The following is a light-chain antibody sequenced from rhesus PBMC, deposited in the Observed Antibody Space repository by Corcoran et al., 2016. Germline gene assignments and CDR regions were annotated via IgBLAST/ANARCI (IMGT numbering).Light chain of an antibody. J-gene: IGKJ2*01. CDR1: QSVSTY. CDR2: SEA. V-gene: IGKV3-10*01. CDR3: YQHSSGYS. Sequence: ILTQSPATLSLSPGERATLSCRASQSVSTYLAWYQQKPGQAPRLLIFSEASRATGIPDRFSGSGSGTDFTLTISNLEPEDVGIYHCYQHSSGYSFGQGTKVEIK.